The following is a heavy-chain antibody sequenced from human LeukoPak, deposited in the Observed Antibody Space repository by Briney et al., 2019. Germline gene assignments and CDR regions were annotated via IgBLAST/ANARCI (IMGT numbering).Heavy chain of an antibody. D-gene: IGHD2-8*01. CDR1: GYTFTGYY. J-gene: IGHJ3*02. CDR3: ARERRTNSPSDAFDI. CDR2: INPNSGGT. V-gene: IGHV1-2*02. Sequence: ASVKVSCKASGYTFTGYYMHWVRQAPGQGLEWMGWINPNSGGTNYAQKFQGRVTMTRDTSISTAYMELCRLRSDDTAVYYCARERRTNSPSDAFDIWGQGTMVTVSS.